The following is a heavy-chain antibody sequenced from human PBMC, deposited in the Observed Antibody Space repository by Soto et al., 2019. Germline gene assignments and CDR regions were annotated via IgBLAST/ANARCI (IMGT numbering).Heavy chain of an antibody. D-gene: IGHD4-17*01. J-gene: IGHJ4*02. CDR3: SRDIHDYGDVGVDY. CDR1: GGSMLSYY. V-gene: IGHV4-4*07. Sequence: SVTLPLTCTFSGGSMLSYYWSWCRQPAGKGLEWIGRIYTSGSTNYNPSLKSRVTMSVDTSKNQFSLKLSSVTAADTAVYYGSRDIHDYGDVGVDYWGQGTLVTV. CDR2: IYTSGST.